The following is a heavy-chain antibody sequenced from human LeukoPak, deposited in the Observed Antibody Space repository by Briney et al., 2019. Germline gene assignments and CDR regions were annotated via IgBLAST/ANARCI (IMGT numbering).Heavy chain of an antibody. CDR1: GFTFSSYA. V-gene: IGHV3-23*01. CDR2: ISGSGGST. Sequence: GGSLRLSCAASGFTFSSYAMSWVRQAPGKGLEWVSAISGSGGSTYYADSVKGRFTISRDNSKDTLYLQMNSLRAEDTAVYYCARDERLLSFLKWGQGTLVTVSS. CDR3: ARDERLLSFLK. J-gene: IGHJ4*02. D-gene: IGHD3-3*01.